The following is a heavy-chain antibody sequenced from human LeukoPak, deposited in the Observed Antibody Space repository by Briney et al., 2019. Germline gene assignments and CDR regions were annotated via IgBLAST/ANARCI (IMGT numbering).Heavy chain of an antibody. CDR2: IYSGGST. CDR1: GFTVSSNY. D-gene: IGHD3-10*01. Sequence: GGSLRLSCAASGFTVSSNYMSWVRQAPGKGLEWVSVIYSGGSTYYADSVEGRFTISRDNSKNTLYLQMNSLRAEDTAVYYCARALRGLLRYWGQGTLVTVSS. V-gene: IGHV3-66*01. J-gene: IGHJ4*02. CDR3: ARALRGLLRY.